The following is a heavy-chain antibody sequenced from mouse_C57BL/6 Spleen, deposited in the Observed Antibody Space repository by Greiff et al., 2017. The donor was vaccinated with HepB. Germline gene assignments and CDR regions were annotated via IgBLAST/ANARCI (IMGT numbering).Heavy chain of an antibody. CDR2: IHPNSGST. CDR3: ARNWEEGFDY. CDR1: GYTFTSYW. V-gene: IGHV1-64*01. Sequence: VQLQQPGAELVKPGASVKLSCKASGYTFTSYWMHWVKQRPGQGLEWIGMIHPNSGSTNYNEKFKSKATLTVDKSSSTAYMQLSILTSEDSAVYYCARNWEEGFDYWGQGTTLTVSS. D-gene: IGHD4-1*01. J-gene: IGHJ2*01.